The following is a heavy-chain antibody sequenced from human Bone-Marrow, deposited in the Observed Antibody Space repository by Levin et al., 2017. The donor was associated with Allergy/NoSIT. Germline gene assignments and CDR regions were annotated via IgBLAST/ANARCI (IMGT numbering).Heavy chain of an antibody. Sequence: GASVKVSCAASGFTFSNSWMSWVRQAPGKGLEWVANIKEDGSEKYYVDSVKGRFTISRDNAKNSLYVQMNSLRAEDTAVYYCARDQFRRATIGARWFDPWGQGTLVTVSS. CDR3: ARDQFRRATIGARWFDP. V-gene: IGHV3-7*01. CDR2: IKEDGSEK. J-gene: IGHJ5*02. D-gene: IGHD5-24*01. CDR1: GFTFSNSW.